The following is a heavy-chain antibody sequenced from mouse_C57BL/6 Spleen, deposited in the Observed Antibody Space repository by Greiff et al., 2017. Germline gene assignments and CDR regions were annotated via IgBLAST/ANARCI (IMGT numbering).Heavy chain of an antibody. CDR3: ARNYGSSLFAY. D-gene: IGHD1-1*01. J-gene: IGHJ3*01. Sequence: EVQVVESGGGLVQPGGSLKLSCAASGFTFSDYYMYWVRQTPEKRLEWVAYISNGGGSTYYPDTVKGRFTISRDNAKNTLYLQMSRLKSEDTAMYYCARNYGSSLFAYWGQGTLVTVSA. CDR1: GFTFSDYY. V-gene: IGHV5-12*01. CDR2: ISNGGGST.